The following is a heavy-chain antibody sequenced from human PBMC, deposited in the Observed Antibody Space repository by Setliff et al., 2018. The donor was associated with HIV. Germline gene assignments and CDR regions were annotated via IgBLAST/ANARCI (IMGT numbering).Heavy chain of an antibody. CDR3: AKDGSGWSQH. V-gene: IGHV3-13*01. CDR2: VGNAGDT. Sequence: GGSLRLSCATSGFNFSSYDMHWVRQVTGKGLEWVSGVGNAGDTYYSGSVKGRFTTSRDNAKNSLFLQMNSLKAEDTGVYYCAKDGSGWSQHWGQGTLVTVSS. CDR1: GFNFSSYD. D-gene: IGHD6-19*01. J-gene: IGHJ1*01.